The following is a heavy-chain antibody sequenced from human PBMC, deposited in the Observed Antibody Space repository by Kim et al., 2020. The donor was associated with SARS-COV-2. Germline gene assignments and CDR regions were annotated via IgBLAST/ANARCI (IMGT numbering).Heavy chain of an antibody. CDR1: GGSISSSNW. Sequence: SETLSLTCAVSGGSISSSNWWSWVRQPPGKGLEWIGEIYHSGITNYNPSLKSRVTISVDKSKNQFSLKLSSVTAADTAVYYCARGGNYYGSGSYYKSGYYFDYWGQGTLVTVSS. CDR2: IYHSGIT. CDR3: ARGGNYYGSGSYYKSGYYFDY. V-gene: IGHV4-4*02. J-gene: IGHJ4*02. D-gene: IGHD3-10*01.